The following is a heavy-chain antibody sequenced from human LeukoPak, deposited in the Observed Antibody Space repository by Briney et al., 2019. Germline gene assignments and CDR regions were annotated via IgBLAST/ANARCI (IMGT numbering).Heavy chain of an antibody. CDR3: ARASSSWFYFDY. J-gene: IGHJ4*02. Sequence: SETLPLTCTVSGDSMTSYYWSWIRQPPGKGLEWIGNIYYSGTSNYNPSLRSRVTISEDTSKNQFSLELNSATVADTAVYYCARASSSWFYFDYWGQGTLVTVSS. CDR1: GDSMTSYY. CDR2: IYYSGTS. V-gene: IGHV4-59*08. D-gene: IGHD6-13*01.